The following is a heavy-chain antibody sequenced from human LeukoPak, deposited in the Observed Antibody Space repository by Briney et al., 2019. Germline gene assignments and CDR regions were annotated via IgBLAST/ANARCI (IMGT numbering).Heavy chain of an antibody. CDR2: VGHSGRT. Sequence: PSETLSLTCAVYGGSLSGYYWSWIRRPPGKGLEWIGEVGHSGRTNYNPSLKSRVIISIETSKSQFSLNLRSVTAADTGVYYCARQSISIFGVVKNWFDPWGQGTAVTVSS. J-gene: IGHJ5*02. CDR3: ARQSISIFGVVKNWFDP. V-gene: IGHV4-34*01. CDR1: GGSLSGYY. D-gene: IGHD3-3*01.